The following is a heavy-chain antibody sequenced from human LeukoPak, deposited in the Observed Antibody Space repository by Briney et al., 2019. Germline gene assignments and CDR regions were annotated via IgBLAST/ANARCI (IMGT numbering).Heavy chain of an antibody. Sequence: GGSLRLSCAASGFTFSGSAMHWVRQASGKGLEWVGRIRSKANSYATAYAASVKGRFTISRDDSKNTAYLQMNSLKTEDTAVYYCAKDLDGWMAGNGYAFDIWGQGTMVTVSS. CDR3: AKDLDGWMAGNGYAFDI. D-gene: IGHD6-19*01. CDR1: GFTFSGSA. J-gene: IGHJ3*02. CDR2: IRSKANSYAT. V-gene: IGHV3-73*01.